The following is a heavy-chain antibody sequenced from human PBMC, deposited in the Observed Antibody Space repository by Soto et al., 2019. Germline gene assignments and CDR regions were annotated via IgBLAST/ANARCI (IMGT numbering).Heavy chain of an antibody. CDR1: GGTFSSYA. V-gene: IGHV1-69*13. CDR3: AKTDYSSSKVGYPNYYYYGMDV. D-gene: IGHD4-4*01. J-gene: IGHJ6*02. Sequence: AVKVSCKASGGTFSSYAISWVRQAPGQGLEWMGGIIPIFGTANYAQKFQGRVTITADDSTSTAYMELSSLRSEDTAVYYCAKTDYSSSKVGYPNYYYYGMDVRGQGTTVSVSS. CDR2: IIPIFGTA.